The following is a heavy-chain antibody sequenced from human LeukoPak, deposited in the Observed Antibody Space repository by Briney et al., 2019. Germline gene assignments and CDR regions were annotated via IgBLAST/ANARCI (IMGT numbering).Heavy chain of an antibody. V-gene: IGHV3-7*01. CDR3: ARDRYFVSYKYFGRFDY. CDR2: INLDGSEI. Sequence: GGSLRLSCAASGFTFTTYWMTCVRQAPGKGLECVANINLDGSEIYYVDSVKGRFTISRDNAENSLYLQMNRLRAEDTAVYYCARDRYFVSYKYFGRFDYWGQGTLVTVSS. CDR1: GFTFTTYW. J-gene: IGHJ4*02. D-gene: IGHD3-9*01.